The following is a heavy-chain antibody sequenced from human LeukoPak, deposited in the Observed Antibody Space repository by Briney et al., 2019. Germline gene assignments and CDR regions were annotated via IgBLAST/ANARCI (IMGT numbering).Heavy chain of an antibody. V-gene: IGHV3-23*01. CDR2: VSGGSENA. Sequence: GGSLRLSXIASGFTFTNFAMNWVCQAPGKGLEWVSAVSGGSENAHYADSVRGRFTISRDNLKNMVFLQMSNLRVEDTATYYCGKGSGFQLPTPRDSWGLGTLVSVSS. D-gene: IGHD2-21*01. CDR1: GFTFTNFA. J-gene: IGHJ4*02. CDR3: GKGSGFQLPTPRDS.